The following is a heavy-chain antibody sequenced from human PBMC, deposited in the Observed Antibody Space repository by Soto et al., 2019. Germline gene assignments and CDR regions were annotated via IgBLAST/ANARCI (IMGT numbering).Heavy chain of an antibody. CDR2: ISSSSSYI. CDR3: AREGCTNGVCYRYYDWFDP. CDR1: GFTFSSYS. Sequence: EVQLVESGGGLVKPGGSLRLSCAASGFTFSSYSMNWVRQAPGKGLEWVSSISSSSSYIYYADSVKGRFTISRDNAKNSLYLQMNSLRAEDTAVYYCAREGCTNGVCYRYYDWFDPWGQGTLVTVSS. D-gene: IGHD2-8*01. V-gene: IGHV3-21*01. J-gene: IGHJ5*02.